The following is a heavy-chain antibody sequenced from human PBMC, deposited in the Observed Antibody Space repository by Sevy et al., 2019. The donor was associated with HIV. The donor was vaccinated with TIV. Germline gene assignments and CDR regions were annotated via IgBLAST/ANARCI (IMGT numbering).Heavy chain of an antibody. CDR2: ISSSSSTM. CDR3: ARTKSNTAMVSSDY. J-gene: IGHJ4*02. D-gene: IGHD5-18*01. CDR1: EFSFSSYS. Sequence: GGSLRLPCAASEFSFSSYSMNWVRQAPGQGLEWVSYISSSSSTMYYADSVKGRFTISRDNAKNSLYLQMNTLRAEDTAVYYCARTKSNTAMVSSDYWGQGTLVTVSS. V-gene: IGHV3-48*01.